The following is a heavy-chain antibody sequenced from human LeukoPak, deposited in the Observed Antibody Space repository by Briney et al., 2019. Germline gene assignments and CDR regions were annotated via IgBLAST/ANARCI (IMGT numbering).Heavy chain of an antibody. Sequence: AASVKVSCKASGGTFSSYAISWVRQAPGQGLEWMGGIIPIFGTANYAQKFQGRVTITADESTSTAYMELSSLRSEDTAVYYCAKGGYSYGPYNWFDPWGQGTLVTVSS. CDR1: GGTFSSYA. V-gene: IGHV1-69*13. D-gene: IGHD5-18*01. CDR2: IIPIFGTA. CDR3: AKGGYSYGPYNWFDP. J-gene: IGHJ5*02.